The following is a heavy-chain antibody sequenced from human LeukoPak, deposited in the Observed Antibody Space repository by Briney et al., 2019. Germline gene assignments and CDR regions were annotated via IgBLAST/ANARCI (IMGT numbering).Heavy chain of an antibody. Sequence: SETLSLTCIVSGGSINNYYWSWIRQPPGKGLEWIGEVSFSGYTNYNPSLTSRVTISPDTSKNQFSLKLSSVTAADTAVYYCARGTDMTPISGYYSFVYWGQGTLVSVSS. V-gene: IGHV4-59*12. CDR3: ARGTDMTPISGYYSFVY. CDR2: VSFSGYT. J-gene: IGHJ4*02. D-gene: IGHD5-12*01. CDR1: GGSINNYY.